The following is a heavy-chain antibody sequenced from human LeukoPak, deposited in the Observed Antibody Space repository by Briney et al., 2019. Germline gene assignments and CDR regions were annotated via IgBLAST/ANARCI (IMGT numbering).Heavy chain of an antibody. D-gene: IGHD4/OR15-4a*01. CDR3: ASGLYGGVFDN. CDR1: GFTFSSYA. CDR2: ISTSSDST. V-gene: IGHV3-23*01. J-gene: IGHJ4*02. Sequence: GGSLRLSCAASGFTFSSYAMNWVRQAPGKGLGWVSDISTSSDSTYHIESVRGRFTISRDNSKNTLYLQMNSLRVDDTAVYYCASGLYGGVFDNWGQGTLVTVSS.